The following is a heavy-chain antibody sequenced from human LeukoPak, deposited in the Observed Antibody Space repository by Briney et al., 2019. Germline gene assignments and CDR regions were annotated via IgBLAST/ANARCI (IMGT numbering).Heavy chain of an antibody. CDR1: GFTFSNSW. D-gene: IGHD5-12*01. CDR3: ARDSGYNAFDY. Sequence: GGSLTLSCADSGFTFSNSWMAWVRHAPGRGLEWVANINQDGSTKTSVASVKGRFPMSIDNAKNSPYRKMNSLRAEYTAVYYCARDSGYNAFDYWGQGTLVTVSS. V-gene: IGHV3-7*05. J-gene: IGHJ4*02. CDR2: INQDGSTK.